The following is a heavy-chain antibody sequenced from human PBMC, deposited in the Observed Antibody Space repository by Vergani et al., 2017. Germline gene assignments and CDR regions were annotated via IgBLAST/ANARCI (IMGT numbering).Heavy chain of an antibody. V-gene: IGHV4-31*11. CDR1: GGSISSGAHC. Sequence: QVQLQESGPGVVKPSQTLSLTCAVSGGSISSGAHCWTWIRQRPGKGLEWIGYIFYSGTTYDNPSLRSRLTISVDTSQTQFSLKLRSVTAADTAVYYCARVDTXVPATSHFYYMDVWGKGTTVVVSS. D-gene: IGHD6-25*01. CDR2: IFYSGTT. J-gene: IGHJ6*03. CDR3: ARVDTXVPATSHFYYMDV.